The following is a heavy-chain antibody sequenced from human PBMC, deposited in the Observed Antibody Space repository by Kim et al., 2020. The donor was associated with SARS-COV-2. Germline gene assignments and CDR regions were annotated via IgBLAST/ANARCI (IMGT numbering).Heavy chain of an antibody. Sequence: SETLSLTCAVYGGSFSGFHWSWIRQPPGKGLEWIGEINHSGSTNYNPSLKSRVTISVDTSKNQFSLKLSSVTAADTAVYYFARGQYSSSWYGVRGWFDPWGQGTLVTVSS. J-gene: IGHJ5*02. CDR3: ARGQYSSSWYGVRGWFDP. D-gene: IGHD6-13*01. V-gene: IGHV4-34*01. CDR2: INHSGST. CDR1: GGSFSGFH.